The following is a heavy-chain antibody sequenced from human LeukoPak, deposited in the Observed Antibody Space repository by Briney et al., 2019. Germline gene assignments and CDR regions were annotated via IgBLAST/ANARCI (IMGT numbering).Heavy chain of an antibody. V-gene: IGHV4-59*01. CDR1: GGSISSYY. Sequence: PSETLSLTCTVSGGSISSYYWSWIRQPPGKGLEWIGYIYYSASTNYNPSLKSRVNISVDTSKNQLSLILSSVTAADTAVYYCARGSDFWSGYSFDNWGQGTLVTVSS. CDR2: IYYSAST. D-gene: IGHD3-3*01. J-gene: IGHJ4*02. CDR3: ARGSDFWSGYSFDN.